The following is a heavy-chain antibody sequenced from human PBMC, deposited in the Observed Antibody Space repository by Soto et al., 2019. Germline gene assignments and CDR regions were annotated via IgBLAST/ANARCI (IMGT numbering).Heavy chain of an antibody. D-gene: IGHD3-22*01. J-gene: IGHJ4*02. CDR1: GGTFSSYA. V-gene: IGHV1-69*12. CDR2: IIPIFGTA. Sequence: QVQLVQSGAEVKKPGSSVKVSCKASGGTFSSYAISWVRQAPGQGLEWMGGIIPIFGTADYAQKFQGRVTINADESTSTAYMELSSLRSEDTAVYYGAGGDSGGSSGYYYTGGDYWGQGTLVTVSS. CDR3: AGGDSGGSSGYYYTGGDY.